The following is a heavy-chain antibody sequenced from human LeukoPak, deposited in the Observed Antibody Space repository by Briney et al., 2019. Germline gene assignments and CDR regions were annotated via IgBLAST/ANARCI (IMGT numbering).Heavy chain of an antibody. CDR3: ARHTYYHYYDSSGYYIDY. J-gene: IGHJ4*02. CDR1: GFTFSSYG. Sequence: GGSLRLSCAASGFTFSSYGMHWVRQAPGKGLEWVAVIWYDGSNKYYADYVKGRFTISRDNSKNTLYLQMNSLRADDTAVYYCARHTYYHYYDSSGYYIDYWGQGTLVTVSS. D-gene: IGHD3-22*01. CDR2: IWYDGSNK. V-gene: IGHV3-33*01.